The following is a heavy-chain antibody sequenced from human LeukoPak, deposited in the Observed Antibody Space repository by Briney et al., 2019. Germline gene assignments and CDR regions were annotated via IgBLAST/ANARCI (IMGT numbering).Heavy chain of an antibody. CDR3: ARGLAVAGTGY. D-gene: IGHD6-13*01. V-gene: IGHV1-8*01. Sequence: ASVEVSCKASGCTFTSYEVNWVRQATGQGLEWMGWMNPNSGDTGYAQKFQGRVTMTRDTSISTAYMELSSLRSEDTAVYYCARGLAVAGTGYWGQGTLVTVSS. CDR1: GCTFTSYE. CDR2: MNPNSGDT. J-gene: IGHJ4*02.